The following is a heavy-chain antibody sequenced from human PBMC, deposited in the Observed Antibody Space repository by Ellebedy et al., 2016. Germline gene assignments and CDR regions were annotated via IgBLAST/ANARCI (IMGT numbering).Heavy chain of an antibody. V-gene: IGHV4-59*08. J-gene: IGHJ2*01. Sequence: SETLSLTCTVSGGSVSSYYWSWIRQPPGKGLEWIGYIYYSGSTNYNPSLKSRVTISVDTSKNQFSLKLSSVTAADTAVYYCARHVRLNSGRVGWYFDLWGRGTLVTVSS. D-gene: IGHD5-12*01. CDR1: GGSVSSYY. CDR2: IYYSGST. CDR3: ARHVRLNSGRVGWYFDL.